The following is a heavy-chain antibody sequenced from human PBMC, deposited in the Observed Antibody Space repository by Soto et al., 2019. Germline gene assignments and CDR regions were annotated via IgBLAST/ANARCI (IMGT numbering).Heavy chain of an antibody. J-gene: IGHJ3*02. CDR1: GYTFTSYA. V-gene: IGHV1-3*01. CDR3: ARASCSSTSCYPYDAFDI. Sequence: ASVKVSCKASGYTFTSYAMHWVRQAPGQRLEWMGWINAGNGNTKYSQKFQGRVTITRDTSASTAYMELSSLRSEDTAVYYCARASCSSTSCYPYDAFDIWGQGTMVTVSS. CDR2: INAGNGNT. D-gene: IGHD2-2*01.